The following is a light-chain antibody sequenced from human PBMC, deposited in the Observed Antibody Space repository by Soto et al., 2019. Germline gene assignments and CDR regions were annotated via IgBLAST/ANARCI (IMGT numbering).Light chain of an antibody. CDR2: LNSDGSH. CDR3: QTWGTGIYVV. V-gene: IGLV4-69*01. J-gene: IGLJ2*01. Sequence: QLVLTQSPSASASLGASVKLTCTLSSGHSSYAIAWHQQQPEKGPRYLMKLNSDGSHSKGDGIPDRFSGSSSGAERYLTISSLQSEYEADYYCQTWGTGIYVVFGGGTKLTVL. CDR1: SGHSSYA.